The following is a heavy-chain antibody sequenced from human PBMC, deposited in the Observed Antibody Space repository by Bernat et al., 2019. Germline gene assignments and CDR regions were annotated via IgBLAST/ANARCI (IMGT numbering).Heavy chain of an antibody. D-gene: IGHD3-22*01. Sequence: QVQLVQSGAEVKKPGASVKVSCKASGYTFTSYYMHWVRQAPGQGLEWMGIINPSGGSTSYAQKFQGRVTMNRDTSTSTVYMELSSLRSEDTAVYYCAREWHDSSGYYYPEDYFDYWGQGTLVTVSS. J-gene: IGHJ4*02. CDR1: GYTFTSYY. V-gene: IGHV1-46*03. CDR3: AREWHDSSGYYYPEDYFDY. CDR2: INPSGGST.